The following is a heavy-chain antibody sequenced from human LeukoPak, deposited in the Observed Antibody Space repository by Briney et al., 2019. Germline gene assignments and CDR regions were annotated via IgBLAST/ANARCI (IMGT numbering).Heavy chain of an antibody. Sequence: SETLSLTCAVYSGSFSGYYWSWIRQPPGKGLEWIGEINHSGSTNYNPSLKSRVTISVDTSKNQFSLKLSSVTAADTAVYYCARKTGLTGTPYASFDYWGRGTLVTVSS. CDR2: INHSGST. CDR1: SGSFSGYY. V-gene: IGHV4-34*01. D-gene: IGHD1-20*01. J-gene: IGHJ4*02. CDR3: ARKTGLTGTPYASFDY.